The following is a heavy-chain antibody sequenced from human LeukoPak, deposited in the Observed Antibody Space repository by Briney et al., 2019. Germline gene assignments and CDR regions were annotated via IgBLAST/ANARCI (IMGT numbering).Heavy chain of an antibody. D-gene: IGHD2-2*01. J-gene: IGHJ2*01. CDR1: GFTFSSYW. CDR2: IKQDGSEK. V-gene: IGHV3-7*01. Sequence: GGSLRLSCAASGFTFSSYWMSWVRQAPGKGLEWVANIKQDGSEKYYVDSVKGRFTISGDNAKNSLYLQMNSLRAEDTAVYYCARGYCSSTSCYRNWYFDLWGRGTLVTVSS. CDR3: ARGYCSSTSCYRNWYFDL.